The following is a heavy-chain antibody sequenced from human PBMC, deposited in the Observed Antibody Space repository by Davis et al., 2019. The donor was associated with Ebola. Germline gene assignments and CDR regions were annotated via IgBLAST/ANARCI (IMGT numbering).Heavy chain of an antibody. CDR3: TRNAGRGRETDF. Sequence: SCTASGFTFSAVYMSWIRQAPGRGPEWLAYISGGSTDTNYADSARGRFTISRDNAKNSLYLQMNSLGGDDTAVYYCTRNAGRGRETDFWGQGTLVTVSS. D-gene: IGHD2-15*01. CDR1: GFTFSAVY. V-gene: IGHV3-11*06. J-gene: IGHJ4*02. CDR2: ISGGSTDT.